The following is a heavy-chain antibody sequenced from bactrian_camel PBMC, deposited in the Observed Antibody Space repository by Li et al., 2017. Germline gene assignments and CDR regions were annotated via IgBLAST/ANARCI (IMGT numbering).Heavy chain of an antibody. V-gene: IGHV3S55*01. D-gene: IGHD2*01. CDR3: AADFATQCVVNGIWIHYDYNY. J-gene: IGHJ4*01. Sequence: HVQLVESGGGSVQPGGSLILSCTANGFTFDDRSMAWYRQAPGAECEMVGTYSNNGVAYVDDSVKGRVTISKDNAKNTLYLEMNKLEPDDTAVYYCAADFATQCVVNGIWIHYDYNYWGQGTQVTVS. CDR1: GFTFDDRS. CDR2: YSNNGVA.